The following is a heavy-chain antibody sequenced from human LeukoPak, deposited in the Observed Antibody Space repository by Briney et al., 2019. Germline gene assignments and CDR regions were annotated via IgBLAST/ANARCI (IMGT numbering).Heavy chain of an antibody. J-gene: IGHJ5*02. CDR2: LYPSGST. V-gene: IGHV4-39*01. Sequence: PSETLSLTCTVSGGSITGTTYYWAWFRQPPGKGLEWIGSLYPSGSTYYSPSLKSRVSIFLDTSKSQLSLNVRSVTAADTAVYYCARRSGDWAVNWFDPWGQGTLVTVSS. CDR1: GGSITGTTYY. CDR3: ARRSGDWAVNWFDP. D-gene: IGHD2-21*02.